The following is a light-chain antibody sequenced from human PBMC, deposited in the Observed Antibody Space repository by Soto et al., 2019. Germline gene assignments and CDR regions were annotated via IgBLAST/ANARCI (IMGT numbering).Light chain of an antibody. V-gene: IGLV3-9*01. J-gene: IGLJ2*01. CDR2: RDN. CDR1: NSGSKN. Sequence: SYELTQPLSVSVALGQTARITCGGTNSGSKNVHWYQQKPGQAPVLVIYRDNNRPSGIPERFSGSNSGNTATLTISRAQAGDEADYYCQVWDSRLAVVFGGGTKLTVL. CDR3: QVWDSRLAVV.